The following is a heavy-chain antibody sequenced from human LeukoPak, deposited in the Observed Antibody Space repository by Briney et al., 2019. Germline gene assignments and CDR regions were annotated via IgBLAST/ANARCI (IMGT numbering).Heavy chain of an antibody. J-gene: IGHJ5*02. Sequence: PGGSLRLSCAASGFTFSSYAMSWVRQAPGKGLEWVSAISGSGGSTYYADSVKGRFTISRDNSKNTLYLQMNSLRAEDTAVYYCAKGQNSGSYRPDWFGPWGQGTLVTVSS. CDR2: ISGSGGST. V-gene: IGHV3-23*01. D-gene: IGHD1-26*01. CDR1: GFTFSSYA. CDR3: AKGQNSGSYRPDWFGP.